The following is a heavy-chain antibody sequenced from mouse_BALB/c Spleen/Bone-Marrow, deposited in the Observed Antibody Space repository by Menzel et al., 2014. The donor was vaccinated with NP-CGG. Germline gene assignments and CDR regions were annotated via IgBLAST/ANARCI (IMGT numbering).Heavy chain of an antibody. D-gene: IGHD2-4*01. J-gene: IGHJ3*01. V-gene: IGHV1-84*02. CDR2: IYPGGGNT. CDR1: GYTFTDYY. CDR3: ARSGYYDYVFPY. Sequence: QVQLQQSGPELVKPGASVKISCKASGYTFTDYYLSWVLQKPGQGLEWIGWIYPGGGNTYYNEKFKGMATLTVDTSSSTAYMQLSSLTSEDTAVYFCARSGYYDYVFPYWGQGTLVTVSA.